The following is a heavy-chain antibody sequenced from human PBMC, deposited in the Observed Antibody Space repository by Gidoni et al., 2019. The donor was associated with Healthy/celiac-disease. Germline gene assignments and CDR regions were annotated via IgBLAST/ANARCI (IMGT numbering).Heavy chain of an antibody. CDR2: INPNSGGT. CDR1: GYTCTGNY. J-gene: IGHJ4*02. V-gene: IGHV1-2*04. Sequence: QVQRVESGAEVKKPGASVKVSCKASGYTCTGNYMHWVRQAPGQGLEWMGWINPNSGGTNYAQKFQGWVTMTMDTSIRTAYMELIRLRSDDPAVYYCARSAVRWELLVAPAAPVWFDYWGQGTLVTVSS. CDR3: ARSAVRWELLVAPAAPVWFDY. D-gene: IGHD1-26*01.